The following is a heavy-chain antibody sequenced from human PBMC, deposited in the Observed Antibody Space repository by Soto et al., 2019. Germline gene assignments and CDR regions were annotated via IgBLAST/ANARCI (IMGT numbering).Heavy chain of an antibody. V-gene: IGHV1-18*01. CDR3: ARWITGTTGDWFDP. Sequence: ASLKVSCKASGYTFTSYGISWVRQAPGQGLEWMGWISAYNGNTNYAQKLQGRVTMTTDTSTSTAYMELRSLRSDDTAVYYCARWITGTTGDWFDPWGQGTLVTVSS. D-gene: IGHD1-7*01. CDR2: ISAYNGNT. CDR1: GYTFTSYG. J-gene: IGHJ5*02.